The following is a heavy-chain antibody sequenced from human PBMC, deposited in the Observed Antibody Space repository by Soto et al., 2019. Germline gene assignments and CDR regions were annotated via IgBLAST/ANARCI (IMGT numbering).Heavy chain of an antibody. CDR2: IYYSGST. CDR1: GGSISSYY. CDR3: ARGRLRQQLSYFDY. Sequence: SETLSLTCTVSGGSISSYYWSWIRQPPGKGLEWIGYIYYSGSTNYNPSLKSRVTISVDTSKNQFSLKLSSVTAADTAVYYCARGRLRQQLSYFDYWGQGTLVTVSS. V-gene: IGHV4-59*01. J-gene: IGHJ4*02. D-gene: IGHD6-13*01.